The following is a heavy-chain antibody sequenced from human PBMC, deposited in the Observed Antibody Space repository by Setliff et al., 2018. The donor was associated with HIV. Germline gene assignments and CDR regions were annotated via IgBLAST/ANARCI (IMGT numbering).Heavy chain of an antibody. CDR3: ARADIAVASALDI. CDR2: IYTSGST. CDR1: GGSISSYY. Sequence: PSETLSLTCTVSGGSISSYYWSWIRQPPGKGLEWIGYIYTSGSTNYNPSLKSRVTISVDTSTNQFSLKLSSVTAADTAVYYCARADIAVASALDIWGQGTMVTVSS. J-gene: IGHJ3*02. D-gene: IGHD6-19*01. V-gene: IGHV4-4*08.